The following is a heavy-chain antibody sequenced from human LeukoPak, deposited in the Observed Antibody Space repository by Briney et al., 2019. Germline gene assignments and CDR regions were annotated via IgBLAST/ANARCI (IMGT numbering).Heavy chain of an antibody. CDR2: ISGSGGST. CDR3: AKDQWESTGPFDY. J-gene: IGHJ4*02. Sequence: GGSLRLSCAASGFTFSSYAMSWVRQAPGKGLEWVSAISGSGGSTYYADSVKGRFTISRDNSKNTLYLQMNSLRAEDTGVYYCAKDQWESTGPFDYWGQGTLVTVSS. CDR1: GFTFSSYA. V-gene: IGHV3-23*01. D-gene: IGHD1-26*01.